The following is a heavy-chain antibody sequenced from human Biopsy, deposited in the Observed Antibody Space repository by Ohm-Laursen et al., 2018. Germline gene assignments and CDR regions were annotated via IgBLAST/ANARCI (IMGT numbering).Heavy chain of an antibody. J-gene: IGHJ6*02. D-gene: IGHD3-9*01. CDR3: ARAFRGQYFYYYYGMDV. CDR1: GFTFDDYG. Sequence: SLRLSCAASGFTFDDYGMHWVRQAPGKGLEWVSLISRDGRTRYYADSVKGRFTISRDNSKNSLYLQMNSLRLEDTALYFCARAFRGQYFYYYYGMDVWGQGTTVTVSS. CDR2: ISRDGRTR. V-gene: IGHV3-43D*04.